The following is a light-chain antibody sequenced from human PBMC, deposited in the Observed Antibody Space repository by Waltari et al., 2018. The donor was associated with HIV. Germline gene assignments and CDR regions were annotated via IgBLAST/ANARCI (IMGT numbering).Light chain of an antibody. CDR2: GAY. V-gene: IGKV1-39*01. CDR3: QQSYSNPRT. CDR1: QSIGNN. J-gene: IGKJ1*01. Sequence: DIQMTQSPPSLSVSVGDRVSITCRASQSIGNNLIWYQQRPGKAPKLLIYGAYSLQSGVPSRFSGSGSGTDFTLTISSLQPEDFATYHCQQSYSNPRTFGQGTKVEI.